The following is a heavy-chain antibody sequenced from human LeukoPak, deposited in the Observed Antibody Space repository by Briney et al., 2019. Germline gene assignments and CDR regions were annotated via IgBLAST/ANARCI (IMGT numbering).Heavy chain of an antibody. J-gene: IGHJ4*02. CDR3: ANSRPLYTYSSNY. V-gene: IGHV3-23*01. CDR2: ISGSGGST. D-gene: IGHD3-16*01. CDR1: GFTLSTYA. Sequence: AGGSLRLSCAASGFTLSTYAMSWVRQAPGKGLEWVSVISGSGGSTDFADSVKGRFTISRDNSKNTLYLQMNSLRAEDTAVYYCANSRPLYTYSSNYWGQGTLVTVSS.